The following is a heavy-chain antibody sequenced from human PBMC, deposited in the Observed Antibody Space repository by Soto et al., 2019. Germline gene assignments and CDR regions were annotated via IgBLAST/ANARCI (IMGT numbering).Heavy chain of an antibody. CDR3: ARLRITMVRLADYYGMDV. J-gene: IGHJ6*02. V-gene: IGHV1-2*04. CDR2: INPNSGGK. Sequence: ASVKVSCKASGYTFTGYYMHWVRQAPGQGLEWMGWINPNSGGKNYAQKFQGWVTMTRDTSISTAYMELSRLGSDDTAVYYCARLRITMVRLADYYGMDVWGQGTTVTVSS. D-gene: IGHD3-10*01. CDR1: GYTFTGYY.